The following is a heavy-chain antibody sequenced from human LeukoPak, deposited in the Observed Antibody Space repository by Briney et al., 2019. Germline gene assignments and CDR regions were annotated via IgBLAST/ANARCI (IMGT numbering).Heavy chain of an antibody. D-gene: IGHD3-10*01. CDR3: ARDPYYYGSGSEFDY. CDR2: IYHSGST. V-gene: IGHV4-38-2*02. J-gene: IGHJ4*02. CDR1: GYSISSGYY. Sequence: KPSETLSLTCAVSGYSISSGYYWGWIRQPPGKGLEWIGSIYHSGSTYYNPSLKSRVTISVDTSKNQFSLKLSSVTAADTAVYHCARDPYYYGSGSEFDYWGQGTLVTVSS.